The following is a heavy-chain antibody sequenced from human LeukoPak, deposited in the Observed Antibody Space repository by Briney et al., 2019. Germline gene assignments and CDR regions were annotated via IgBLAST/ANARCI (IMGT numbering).Heavy chain of an antibody. CDR3: ARGYIRLGELSSDAFDI. CDR1: GYTLTELS. J-gene: IGHJ3*02. CDR2: FDPEDGET. D-gene: IGHD3-16*02. V-gene: IGHV1-24*01. Sequence: ASVKFSCKVSGYTLTELSMHWVRQAPGKGLEWMGGFDPEDGETIYAQKFQGRVTMTEDTSTDTAYMELRSLRSDDTAVYYCARGYIRLGELSSDAFDIWGQGTMVTVSS.